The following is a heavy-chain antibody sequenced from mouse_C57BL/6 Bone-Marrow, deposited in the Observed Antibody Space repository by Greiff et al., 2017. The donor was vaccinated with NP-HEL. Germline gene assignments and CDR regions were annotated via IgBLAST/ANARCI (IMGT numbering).Heavy chain of an antibody. Sequence: QVQLQQPGAELVRPGSSVKLSCKASGYTFTSYWMDWVKQRPGQGLEWIGNIYPSDSATHYNQKFKDKATLTVDKSSSTAYMQLSSLTSEDSAVYYCARGNYYGSRAWFAYWGQGTLVTVSA. CDR2: IYPSDSAT. V-gene: IGHV1-61*01. CDR3: ARGNYYGSRAWFAY. D-gene: IGHD1-1*01. CDR1: GYTFTSYW. J-gene: IGHJ3*01.